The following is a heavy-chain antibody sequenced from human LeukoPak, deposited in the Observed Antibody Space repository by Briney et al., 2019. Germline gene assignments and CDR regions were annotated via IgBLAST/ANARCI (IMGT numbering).Heavy chain of an antibody. J-gene: IGHJ1*01. D-gene: IGHD3-10*01. CDR2: IIPMFGTA. V-gene: IGHV1-69*01. CDR3: ARDGHRGFREH. CDR1: GGTFSSYA. Sequence: SVKVSCKASGGTFSSYAISWVRQAPGQGLEWMGGIIPMFGTANYAQKFQGRVTITADEFTSTAYMELSSPRSEDTAVYYCARDGHRGFREHWGQGTLVTVSS.